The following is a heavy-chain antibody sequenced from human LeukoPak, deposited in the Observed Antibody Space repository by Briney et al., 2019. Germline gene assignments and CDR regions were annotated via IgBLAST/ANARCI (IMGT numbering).Heavy chain of an antibody. CDR3: ARDLYYYGSGFDY. V-gene: IGHV4-61*02. Sequence: SQTLSLTCTFSGGSISSGSYYWSWIRQPAGKGLEWIGRIYTSGSTNYNPSLKSRVTISVDTSKSQFSLKLSSVTAADTAVYYCARDLYYYGSGFDYWGQGTLVTVSS. D-gene: IGHD3-10*01. CDR1: GGSISSGSYY. CDR2: IYTSGST. J-gene: IGHJ4*02.